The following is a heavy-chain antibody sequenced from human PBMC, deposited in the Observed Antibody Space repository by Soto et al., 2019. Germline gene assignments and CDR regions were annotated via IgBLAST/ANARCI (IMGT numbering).Heavy chain of an antibody. J-gene: IGHJ4*02. CDR3: ARVVRGWHPHFDS. D-gene: IGHD2-21*01. CDR2: INHSGSG. V-gene: IGHV4-34*01. CDR1: GGPFNGYY. Sequence: PSETLSLICAAYGGPFNGYYWSWIRQPPGKGLEWIGEINHSGSGNYNPSLKSRVTISLDTSKNQFSLKLDSVTAADTAVYYCARVVRGWHPHFDSWGQGTLVTVSS.